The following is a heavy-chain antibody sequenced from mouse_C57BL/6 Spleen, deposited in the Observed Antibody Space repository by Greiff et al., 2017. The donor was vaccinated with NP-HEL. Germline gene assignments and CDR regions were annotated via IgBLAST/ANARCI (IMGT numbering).Heavy chain of an antibody. Sequence: VQLKESGGGLVKPGGSLKLSCAASGFTFSDYGMHWVRQAPEKGLEWVAYISSGSSTIYYADTVKGRFTISIDNAKNTLFLQMTSLRSEDTAMYYCARNDGYYEDYWGQGTTLTVSS. V-gene: IGHV5-17*01. CDR2: ISSGSSTI. CDR1: GFTFSDYG. D-gene: IGHD2-3*01. CDR3: ARNDGYYEDY. J-gene: IGHJ2*01.